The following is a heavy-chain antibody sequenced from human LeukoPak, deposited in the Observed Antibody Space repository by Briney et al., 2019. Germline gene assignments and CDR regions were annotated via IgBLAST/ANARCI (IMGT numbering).Heavy chain of an antibody. CDR3: ARDRVGSGWPRPYYFEV. J-gene: IGHJ4*02. D-gene: IGHD6-19*01. Sequence: ASVKVSCKASGYTLTGYYLHWVRQAPGQGLEWMGWINPNTGATHSAHKFQGRITMTRDTSISTAYMDLSRLRSDDTAVYYCARDRVGSGWPRPYYFEVWGQGTLVTVSS. CDR2: INPNTGAT. CDR1: GYTLTGYY. V-gene: IGHV1-2*07.